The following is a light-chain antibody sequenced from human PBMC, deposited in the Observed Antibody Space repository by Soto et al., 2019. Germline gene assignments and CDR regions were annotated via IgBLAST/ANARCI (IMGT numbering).Light chain of an antibody. V-gene: IGKV3-15*01. CDR1: QSVRSN. J-gene: IGKJ1*01. CDR2: GAS. CDR3: QHYNNWPPWT. Sequence: EIVMTQSPVTLSVSPGERATLSCRASQSVRSNIAWYQQKPGQVPRLLIYGASTRATGIPARFSGSGSGTEFTLTISSLQSEDFVVYYCQHYNNWPPWTFGQGTKVEIK.